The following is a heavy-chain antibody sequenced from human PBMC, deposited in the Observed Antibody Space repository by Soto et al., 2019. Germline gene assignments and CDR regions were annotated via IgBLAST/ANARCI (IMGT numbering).Heavy chain of an antibody. V-gene: IGHV3-23*01. J-gene: IGHJ4*02. Sequence: DVQLLESGGGLVPPGGSLRLSCAASGFDFSSYAMNWVRQAPGKGLEWVSGISGTGGSPYYADSVKGRFTISRDNSKNTVHLQMNSLRAEDTAVYYCAKGGGKYYFYYFDSWGQGTLVTVSS. CDR2: ISGTGGSP. CDR1: GFDFSSYA. D-gene: IGHD1-26*01. CDR3: AKGGGKYYFYYFDS.